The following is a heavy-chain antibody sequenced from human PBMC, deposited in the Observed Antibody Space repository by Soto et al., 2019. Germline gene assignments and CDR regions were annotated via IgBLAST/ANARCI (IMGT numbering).Heavy chain of an antibody. V-gene: IGHV3-33*01. D-gene: IGHD2-2*01. CDR1: GFSFSTYG. CDR2: TWYDGNDK. CDR3: ATAAAGNSPFNY. J-gene: IGHJ4*02. Sequence: QVHLVASGGGVVQPGRSLRLSCAASGFSFSTYGMHWVRQAPGKGLEWVAVTWYDGNDKYYADSVKGRFTISRDNSKNTLYLQMNSLGAEDTAVYYCATAAAGNSPFNYWGQGTLVTVSS.